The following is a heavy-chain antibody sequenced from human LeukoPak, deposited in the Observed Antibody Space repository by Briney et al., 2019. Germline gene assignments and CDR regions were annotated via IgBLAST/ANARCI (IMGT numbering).Heavy chain of an antibody. V-gene: IGHV4-34*01. J-gene: IGHJ6*04. CDR2: INHSGST. CDR1: GGSFSGYY. Sequence: KPSETLSLTCAVYGGSFSGYYWSWIRQPPGKGLERIGEINHSGSTNYNPSLKSRVTISVDTSKNQFSLKLSSVTAADTAVYYCARERGYYGSGRDGMDVWGKGTTVTVSS. CDR3: ARERGYYGSGRDGMDV. D-gene: IGHD3-10*01.